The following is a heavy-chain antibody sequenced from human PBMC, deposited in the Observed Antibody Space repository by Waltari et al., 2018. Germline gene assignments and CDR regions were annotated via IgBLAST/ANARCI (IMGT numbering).Heavy chain of an antibody. CDR2: IDYSGST. D-gene: IGHD6-19*01. V-gene: IGHV4-39*01. J-gene: IGHJ4*02. CDR3: ATKRESSASGFDY. Sequence: QLQLQESGPGLVKPSETLSFTCTVSVGSISSSSYYWGWLRQPPGKGLEWIGSIDYSGSTYYNPSLKSRVTISVDTSKNQFSLKLSSVTAADTAVYYCATKRESSASGFDYWGQGTLVTVSS. CDR1: VGSISSSSYY.